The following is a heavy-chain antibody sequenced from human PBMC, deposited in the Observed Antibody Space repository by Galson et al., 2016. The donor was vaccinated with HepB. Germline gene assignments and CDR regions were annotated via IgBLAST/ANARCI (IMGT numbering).Heavy chain of an antibody. CDR3: TRVGGVLGSRFEAFDI. V-gene: IGHV1-3*04. CDR2: ITTDNEYT. CDR1: GYSFLHYT. D-gene: IGHD1-26*01. J-gene: IGHJ3*02. Sequence: SVKVSCKASGYSFLHYTIHWVRLAPGQGLEWMGWITTDNEYTKYSQKFQGRVAFTRDTSASTVYMELGRLTSEDTAVYYCTRVGGVLGSRFEAFDIWGQGTLVTVSS.